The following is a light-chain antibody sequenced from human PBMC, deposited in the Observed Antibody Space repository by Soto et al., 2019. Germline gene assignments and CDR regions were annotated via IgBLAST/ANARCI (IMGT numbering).Light chain of an antibody. CDR1: QDFGSNY. J-gene: IGKJ4*01. V-gene: IGKV3-20*01. CDR2: AAA. Sequence: EIVLTQSQGTLYFSPGDRATLSCRASQDFGSNYLAWYQQKPGQAPRLLIYAAARRATGIADRFSGSRSGTDFTLTISGLEPEDFAVYYCQQYGNSPLTFGAGTKVDI. CDR3: QQYGNSPLT.